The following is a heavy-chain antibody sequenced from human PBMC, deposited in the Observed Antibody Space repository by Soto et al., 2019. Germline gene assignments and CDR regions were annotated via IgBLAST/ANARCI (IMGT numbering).Heavy chain of an antibody. CDR1: GGSISSGDYY. CDR3: ARGHIVLVPAARPEVSFNWFDP. CDR2: IYYSGST. J-gene: IGHJ5*02. V-gene: IGHV4-30-4*01. Sequence: SETLSLTCTVSGGSISSGDYYWSWIRQPPGKGLEWIGYIYYSGSTYYNPSLKSRVTISVDTSKNQFPLKLSSVTAADTAVYYCARGHIVLVPAARPEVSFNWFDPWGQGTLVTVSS. D-gene: IGHD2-2*02.